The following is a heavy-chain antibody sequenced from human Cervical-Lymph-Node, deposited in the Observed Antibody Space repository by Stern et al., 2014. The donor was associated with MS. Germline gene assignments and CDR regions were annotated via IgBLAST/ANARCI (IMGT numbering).Heavy chain of an antibody. CDR3: ARYEYDYVWGSYPYFDY. V-gene: IGHV5-51*03. CDR2: IYPGDSDT. J-gene: IGHJ4*02. CDR1: GYSFTSYW. D-gene: IGHD3-16*02. Sequence: MQLVQSGAEVKKPGESLKISCKGSGYSFTSYWIGWVRPMPGKGLEWMGIIYPGDSDTRYSPSFQGQVTFSADKSISTAYLQWSSLKASDTAMYYCARYEYDYVWGSYPYFDYWGQGTLVTVSS.